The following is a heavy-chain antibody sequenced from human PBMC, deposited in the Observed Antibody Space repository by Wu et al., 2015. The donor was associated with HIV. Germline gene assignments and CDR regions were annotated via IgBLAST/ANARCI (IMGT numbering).Heavy chain of an antibody. CDR2: INPNSGDT. D-gene: IGHD5-12*01. Sequence: QVQLVQSGAEVKKPGASVKVSCKASGYTFTGYYIHWVRQAPGQGLEWMGWINPNSGDTNYAQKLQGRVTMTRDTSINTTYMEVSRLRSDDTAVYYCARSHKWLRLRYEGNFDYWGQGTLVTVSS. J-gene: IGHJ4*02. CDR3: ARSHKWLRLRYEGNFDY. V-gene: IGHV1-2*02. CDR1: GYTFTGYY.